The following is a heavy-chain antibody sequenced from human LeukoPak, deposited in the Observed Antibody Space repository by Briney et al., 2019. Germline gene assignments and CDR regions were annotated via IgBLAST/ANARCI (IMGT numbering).Heavy chain of an antibody. CDR3: ARVRYSGYDKYYFDY. D-gene: IGHD5-12*01. J-gene: IGHJ4*02. CDR2: INPNSGGT. V-gene: IGHV1-2*02. CDR1: GYTFTGYY. Sequence: GASVKVSCKASGYTFTGYYMHWVRQAPGQGLEWMGWINPNSGGTNYAQKFQGRVTMTRDTSISTAYMELSRLRSDDTAVYHCARVRYSGYDKYYFDYWGQGTLVTVS.